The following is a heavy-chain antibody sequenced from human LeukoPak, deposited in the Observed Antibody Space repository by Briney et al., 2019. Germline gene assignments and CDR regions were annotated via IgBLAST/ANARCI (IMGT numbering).Heavy chain of an antibody. V-gene: IGHV4-59*01. CDR1: GGSISSYY. Sequence: PSETLSLTCTVSGGSISSYYWSWIRQPPGKGLEWIGYIYYSGSTNYNPSLKSRVTISVDTSKNQFSLKLSSVTAADTAVYYCARERSSYGSGSSYFDYWGQGTLVTVSS. J-gene: IGHJ4*02. D-gene: IGHD3-10*01. CDR3: ARERSSYGSGSSYFDY. CDR2: IYYSGST.